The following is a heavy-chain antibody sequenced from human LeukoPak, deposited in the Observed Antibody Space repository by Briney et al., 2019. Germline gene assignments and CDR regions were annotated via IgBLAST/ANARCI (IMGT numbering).Heavy chain of an antibody. D-gene: IGHD1-26*01. CDR3: ARLASGSYGPLTPFDY. J-gene: IGHJ4*02. CDR1: GGSISSGGYY. Sequence: SETLSLTCTVSGGSISSGGYYWSWIRQHPGKGLEWIGYVYYGGSTYYNPSLQSRLTVSVDTSENQFSLKLTSVTAADTAVYYSARLASGSYGPLTPFDYWGQGTLVTVSS. CDR2: VYYGGST. V-gene: IGHV4-31*03.